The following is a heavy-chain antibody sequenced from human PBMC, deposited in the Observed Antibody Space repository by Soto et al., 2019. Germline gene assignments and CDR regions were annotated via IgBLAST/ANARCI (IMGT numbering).Heavy chain of an antibody. Sequence: SETLSLTCTVSGGSISSYYWSWIRQPPGKGLEWIGYIYYSGSPNYNPSLKSRVTISVDTSKNQFSLKLSSVTAADTAVYYCASTLDKEGSDSGSYNDAFDIWGQGTMVTVSS. D-gene: IGHD1-26*01. V-gene: IGHV4-59*08. J-gene: IGHJ3*02. CDR1: GGSISSYY. CDR2: IYYSGSP. CDR3: ASTLDKEGSDSGSYNDAFDI.